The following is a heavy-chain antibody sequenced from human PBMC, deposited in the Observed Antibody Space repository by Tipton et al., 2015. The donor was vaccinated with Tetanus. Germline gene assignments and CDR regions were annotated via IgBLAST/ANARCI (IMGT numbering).Heavy chain of an antibody. V-gene: IGHV4-59*12. J-gene: IGHJ3*02. CDR2: IFYSGST. CDR1: GFTFSSYS. CDR3: ASHYGSGSDDAFDI. Sequence: LRLSCAASGFTFSSYSMNWVRQSPGKGLEWVGTIFYSGSTHYSPSLKSRVTTSIDSSKNQLSLGLTSVTAADTAVYYCASHYGSGSDDAFDIWGQGTMVTVSS. D-gene: IGHD3-10*01.